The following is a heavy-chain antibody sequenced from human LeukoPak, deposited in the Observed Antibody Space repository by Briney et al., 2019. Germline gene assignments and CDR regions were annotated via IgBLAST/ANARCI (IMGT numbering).Heavy chain of an antibody. Sequence: GGSLRLSCAASGLTFSSYGMHWVRQAPGKGLEWVAFIRYDGSNKYYADSVKGRFTISRDNSKNTLYLQMNSLRAEDTAVYYCAKDLYYYGSGSSYYFDYWGQGTLVTVSS. CDR2: IRYDGSNK. J-gene: IGHJ4*02. CDR1: GLTFSSYG. CDR3: AKDLYYYGSGSSYYFDY. V-gene: IGHV3-30*02. D-gene: IGHD3-10*01.